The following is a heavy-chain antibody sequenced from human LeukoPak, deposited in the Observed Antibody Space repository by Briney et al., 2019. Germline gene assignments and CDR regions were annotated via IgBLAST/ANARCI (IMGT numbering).Heavy chain of an antibody. Sequence: PGGSLRLSCADSGFTFSTCAMNWVRQAPGKGLEWVSAISASGGDTHYADSVTGRFTTSRDNSKNMLYLQMNSLRDDDTAVYYCAKVRQSGDNAFDIWGQGTLDIVS. J-gene: IGHJ3*02. CDR1: GFTFSTCA. CDR3: AKVRQSGDNAFDI. D-gene: IGHD1-26*01. CDR2: ISASGGDT. V-gene: IGHV3-23*01.